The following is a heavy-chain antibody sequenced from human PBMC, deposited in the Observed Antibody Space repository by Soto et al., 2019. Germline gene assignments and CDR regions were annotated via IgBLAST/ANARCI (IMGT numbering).Heavy chain of an antibody. CDR3: ARGGDIVVMPGAHMDV. CDR1: GYTFIAYY. D-gene: IGHD2-21*01. CDR2: INPNNGGT. Sequence: GASVKVSCKASGYTFIAYYMHWVRQAPGQGLEWMGWINPNNGGTNYPQRFQGRVTMTRDPSINTAYMEVSRLRSDDTAVYYCARGGDIVVMPGAHMDVWGQGTTVTVSS. J-gene: IGHJ6*02. V-gene: IGHV1-2*02.